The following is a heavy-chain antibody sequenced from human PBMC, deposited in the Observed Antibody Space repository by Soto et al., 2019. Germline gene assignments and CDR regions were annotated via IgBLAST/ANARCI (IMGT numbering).Heavy chain of an antibody. Sequence: GGSLRLSCSASGFTFSSYAMHWVRQAPGKGLEYVSAISSNGGSTYYADSVKGRFTISRDNSKNTLYLQMSSLRAEDTAVYYCVKDTGGLGAVAGTFDYWGQGTLVTVAS. J-gene: IGHJ4*02. CDR2: ISSNGGST. D-gene: IGHD6-19*01. V-gene: IGHV3-64D*08. CDR3: VKDTGGLGAVAGTFDY. CDR1: GFTFSSYA.